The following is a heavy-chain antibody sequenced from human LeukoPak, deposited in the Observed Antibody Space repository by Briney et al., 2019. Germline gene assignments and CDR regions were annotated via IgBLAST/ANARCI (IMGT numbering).Heavy chain of an antibody. CDR1: GYTFTSYG. CDR3: ARDFPGIAMAGTFDY. Sequence: ASVKVSCKASGYTFTSYGISWVRQAPGQGLEWMGWISAYNGDTNYAQNLQGRVTMTTDTSTNTAYMELRSPRSDDTAVYYCARDFPGIAMAGTFDYWGQGTLVTVSS. J-gene: IGHJ4*02. V-gene: IGHV1-18*01. CDR2: ISAYNGDT. D-gene: IGHD6-19*01.